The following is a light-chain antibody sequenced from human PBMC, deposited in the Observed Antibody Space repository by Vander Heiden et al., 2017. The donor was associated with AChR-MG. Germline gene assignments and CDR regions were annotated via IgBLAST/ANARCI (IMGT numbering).Light chain of an antibody. V-gene: IGLV2-8*01. Sequence: QSALTQPPSASGSPGQSVPISCTGTSSDVGGYNYVSWYQQHPGKAPKLMIYEVSKRPSGVPDRFSGSKSGNTASLTVSGLQAEDEADYYCSSYAGSNNVVFGGGTKLTVI. CDR3: SSYAGSNNVV. J-gene: IGLJ2*01. CDR1: SSDVGGYNY. CDR2: EVS.